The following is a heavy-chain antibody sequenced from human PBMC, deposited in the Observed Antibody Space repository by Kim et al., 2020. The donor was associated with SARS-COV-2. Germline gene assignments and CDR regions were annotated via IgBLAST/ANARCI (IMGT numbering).Heavy chain of an antibody. Sequence: GGSLRLSCEASGFTFNRHGMHWVRQAPGKGLEWVAVISYDGKNIDYADSVKGRFTVSRDNSKNTLYLQMNSLTTEDTAVYYCAKVGLYYYDSVGYYYGRGYFDYWGQGTLVTVSS. D-gene: IGHD3-22*01. CDR3: AKVGLYYYDSVGYYYGRGYFDY. CDR2: ISYDGKNI. V-gene: IGHV3-30*18. CDR1: GFTFNRHG. J-gene: IGHJ4*02.